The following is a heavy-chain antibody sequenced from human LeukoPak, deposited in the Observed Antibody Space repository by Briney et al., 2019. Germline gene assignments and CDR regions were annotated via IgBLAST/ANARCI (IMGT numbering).Heavy chain of an antibody. CDR1: GGSITSYD. J-gene: IGHJ5*02. CDR3: ARVCATTFDP. Sequence: PSETLSPTCTVSGGSITSYDWSWIRQPAGKGLEWIGRIYTSGSTKYNPSLKSRVTMSLDTSKNRFSLKLSSVTAADTALYYCARVCATTFDPWGQGTLATVSS. V-gene: IGHV4-4*07. D-gene: IGHD4-11*01. CDR2: IYTSGST.